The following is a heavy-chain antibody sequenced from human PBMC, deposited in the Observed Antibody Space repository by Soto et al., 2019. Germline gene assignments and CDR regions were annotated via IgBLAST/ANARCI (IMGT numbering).Heavy chain of an antibody. D-gene: IGHD6-6*01. CDR3: ARGLSPRPSSYYYYGMDV. J-gene: IGHJ6*02. Sequence: EVQLVQSGAEVKKSGEFLKISCKGSGYSFLSRWIAWVRQKPGRGLEWMGVIYPGNSDPRYNPSFQGQATISADRSISTAYLQWSSLKVSDSAMYYCARGLSPRPSSYYYYGMDVWGQGTTVTVSS. CDR2: IYPGNSDP. CDR1: GYSFLSRW. V-gene: IGHV5-51*01.